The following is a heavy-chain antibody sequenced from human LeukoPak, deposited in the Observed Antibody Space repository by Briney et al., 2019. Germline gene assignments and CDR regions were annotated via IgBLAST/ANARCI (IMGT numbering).Heavy chain of an antibody. V-gene: IGHV4-34*01. Sequence: SETLSLTCALYGGSFSGYHWSWIRQPPGKGLEWIGEINHSGSTNYNPSLKSRVTISVDTSKNQFSLKLSSVTAADTAVYYCARVRMAAAGRTKYNWFDPWGQGTLVTVSS. J-gene: IGHJ5*02. CDR1: GGSFSGYH. CDR3: ARVRMAAAGRTKYNWFDP. CDR2: INHSGST. D-gene: IGHD6-13*01.